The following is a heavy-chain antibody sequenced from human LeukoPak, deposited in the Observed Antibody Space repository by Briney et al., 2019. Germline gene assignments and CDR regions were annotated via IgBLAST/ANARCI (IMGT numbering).Heavy chain of an antibody. CDR3: ARQVNWDYFDY. CDR2: IYSSGST. D-gene: IGHD7-27*01. Sequence: PSETLSLTCTVSGGSIRSYYWGWIRQPAGKGLEWIGRIYSSGSTNYNPSLKSRVTMSVDTSKNQFSLKVTSVTAADTAMYYCARQVNWDYFDYWGQGTLVTVSS. J-gene: IGHJ4*02. CDR1: GGSIRSYY. V-gene: IGHV4-4*07.